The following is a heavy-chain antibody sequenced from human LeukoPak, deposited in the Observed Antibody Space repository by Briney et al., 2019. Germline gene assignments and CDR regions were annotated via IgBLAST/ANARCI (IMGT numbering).Heavy chain of an antibody. J-gene: IGHJ4*02. CDR3: ARAADYYYDSSGYVDY. Sequence: SETLSLTCAVYGGSFSGYYWSWIRQPPGKGLEWIGEINHSGSTNYNPSLKSRVTISVDTSKNQFSLKLSSVTAADTAVYYCARAADYYYDSSGYVDYWGQGTLVTVSS. CDR1: GGSFSGYY. V-gene: IGHV4-34*01. D-gene: IGHD3-22*01. CDR2: INHSGST.